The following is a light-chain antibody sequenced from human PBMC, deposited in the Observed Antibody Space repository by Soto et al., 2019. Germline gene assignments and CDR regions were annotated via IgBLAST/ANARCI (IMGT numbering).Light chain of an antibody. CDR3: QTWDTGIEV. CDR1: SGHNSYS. Sequence: QSVLTQSPSASASLGASVKLTCTLSSGHNSYSIAWHQQQPEKGPRYLMKVNSDGSHSKGDGIPDRFSGSSSGAERYLTISSLQSDDEADYHCQTWDTGIEVFGGGTKLTVL. CDR2: VNSDGSH. J-gene: IGLJ2*01. V-gene: IGLV4-69*02.